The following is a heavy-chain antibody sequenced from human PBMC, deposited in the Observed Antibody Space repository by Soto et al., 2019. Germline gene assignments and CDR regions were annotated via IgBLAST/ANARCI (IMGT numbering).Heavy chain of an antibody. J-gene: IGHJ4*02. V-gene: IGHV3-53*01. Sequence: EVQLVASGGGLIQPGGSLRLSCAASGFAVNSDYMSWVRQAPGKGLEWVSVLYGGGTTHYSDSVNGRFTISRDNSKNTVFLQMNSLRAEDTAVYYCVRTSSYWGQGTRVIVSS. D-gene: IGHD2-2*01. CDR2: LYGGGTT. CDR3: VRTSSY. CDR1: GFAVNSDY.